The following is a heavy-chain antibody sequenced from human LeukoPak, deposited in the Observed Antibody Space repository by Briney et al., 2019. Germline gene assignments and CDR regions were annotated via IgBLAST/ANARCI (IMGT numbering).Heavy chain of an antibody. CDR3: ARALRIAAATTSFDY. CDR2: IKQDGRDK. V-gene: IGHV3-7*04. CDR1: GFTFSSYW. D-gene: IGHD6-13*01. Sequence: PGGSLRLSCAASGFTFSSYWMSWVRQAPGKGLEWVANIKQDGRDKYYVDSVKGRFTISRDNAKNSLYLQMNSLRAEDTAVYYCARALRIAAATTSFDYWGQGTLVTVSS. J-gene: IGHJ4*02.